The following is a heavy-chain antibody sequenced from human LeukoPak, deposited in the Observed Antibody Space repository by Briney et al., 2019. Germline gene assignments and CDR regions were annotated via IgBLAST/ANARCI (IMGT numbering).Heavy chain of an antibody. Sequence: PGGSLRLSCAASGFTFSSYSMNWVRQAPGKGLEWVSSISSSSIYIYYADSLKGRFTISRDNAKNSLYPQMNSLRAEDTAAYYCAREGKHNYGYVYGYWGQGTLVTVSS. CDR3: AREGKHNYGYVYGY. CDR1: GFTFSSYS. V-gene: IGHV3-21*01. D-gene: IGHD5-18*01. CDR2: ISSSSIYI. J-gene: IGHJ4*02.